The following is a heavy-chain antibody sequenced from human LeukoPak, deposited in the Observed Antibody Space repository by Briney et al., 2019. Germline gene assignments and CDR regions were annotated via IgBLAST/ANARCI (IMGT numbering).Heavy chain of an antibody. CDR1: GFTFDDYA. V-gene: IGHV3-9*01. J-gene: IGHJ6*02. CDR2: ISWSSGSI. D-gene: IGHD2-2*01. Sequence: GGSLRLSCAASGFTFDDYAMHWVRQAPGKGLEWVSGISWSSGSIGYADSVKGRFTISRDNAKNSLYLQMNSLRAEDTALYYCAKDMGYCSSTSCIDYYYYYGMDVWGQGTTVTVSS. CDR3: AKDMGYCSSTSCIDYYYYYGMDV.